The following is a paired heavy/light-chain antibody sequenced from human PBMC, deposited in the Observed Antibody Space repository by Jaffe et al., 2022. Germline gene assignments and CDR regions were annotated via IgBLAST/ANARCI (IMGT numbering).Light chain of an antibody. Sequence: DIQMTQSPSSLSASLGDRVTITCQASQDISKDLTWFQQKPGKAPKLLIYDASNLEAGVPSRFSGSGSGTHFTFTISSLQPEDIATYYCQQYQSLITFGQGTRLEIK. CDR1: QDISKD. V-gene: IGKV1-33*01. CDR3: QQYQSLIT. CDR2: DAS. J-gene: IGKJ5*01.
Heavy chain of an antibody. CDR1: GFTFSNYA. CDR3: AKAPVGSCSGARCYYFDY. J-gene: IGHJ4*02. V-gene: IGHV3-23*01. CDR2: TAHVVNSDFDT. Sequence: EVQLLESGGGLVQPGGSLRLSCAASGFTFSNYAMSWVRQAPGKGLEWVSATAHVVNSDFDTYHAASVKGRFTISRDNSKNTLYLQMNSLRTDDTAVYYCAKAPVGSCSGARCYYFDYWGQGTLVTVSS. D-gene: IGHD2-15*01.